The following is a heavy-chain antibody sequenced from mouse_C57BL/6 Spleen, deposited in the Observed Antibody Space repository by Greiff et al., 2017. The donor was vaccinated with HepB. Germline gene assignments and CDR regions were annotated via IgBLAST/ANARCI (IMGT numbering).Heavy chain of an antibody. CDR1: GYSFTDYN. D-gene: IGHD2-5*01. V-gene: IGHV1-39*01. CDR3: GYSNYFDY. CDR2: INPNYGTT. J-gene: IGHJ2*01. Sequence: EVHLVESGPELVKPGASVKISCKASGYSFTDYNMNWLKQSNGKSLEWIGVINPNYGTTSYNQKFKGKATLTVDQSSSTAYMQLNSLTSEDSAVYYCGYSNYFDYWGQGTTLTVSS.